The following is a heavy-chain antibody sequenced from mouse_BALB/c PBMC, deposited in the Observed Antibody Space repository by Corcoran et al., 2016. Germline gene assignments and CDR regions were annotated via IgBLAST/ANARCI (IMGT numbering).Heavy chain of an antibody. V-gene: IGHV1-18*01. D-gene: IGHD1-1*01. Sequence: EVLLQQSGPELVKPGASVKIPCKASGYTLTDYNMDWVKQSHGNSLEWIGDINPNNGGTIYNQKFKGKATLTVDKSSSTAYMELRSLTSEDTAVYYCARRDPTVVYFDYWGQGTTLTVSS. J-gene: IGHJ2*01. CDR1: GYTLTDYN. CDR3: ARRDPTVVYFDY. CDR2: INPNNGGT.